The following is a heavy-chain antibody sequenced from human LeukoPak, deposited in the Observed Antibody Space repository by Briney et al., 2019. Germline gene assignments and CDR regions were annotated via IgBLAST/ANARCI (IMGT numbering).Heavy chain of an antibody. CDR1: GGSFSGYY. Sequence: SETLSLTCAVYGGSFSGYYWSWILQPPGKGLEWIGEINHSGSTNYNPSLKSRVTISVDTSKNQFSLKLSSVTAADTAVYYCARGSSIAARKMRGWFDPWGQGTLVTVSS. V-gene: IGHV4-34*01. CDR2: INHSGST. J-gene: IGHJ5*02. CDR3: ARGSSIAARKMRGWFDP. D-gene: IGHD6-6*01.